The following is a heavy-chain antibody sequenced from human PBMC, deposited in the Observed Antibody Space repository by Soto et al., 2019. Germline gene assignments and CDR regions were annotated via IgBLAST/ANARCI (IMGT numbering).Heavy chain of an antibody. J-gene: IGHJ4*02. Sequence: ASVKVSCKASGYTFSTYGIHWVRQAPGQRLEWMGWFNTGNGDTKYSQKFQGRVTLTGDTSASTASMELSGLRSADTAVYYCARVVPLYDRTSPLDYSGQGTLVTVSS. V-gene: IGHV1-3*04. CDR2: FNTGNGDT. CDR1: GYTFSTYG. CDR3: ARVVPLYDRTSPLDY. D-gene: IGHD3-22*01.